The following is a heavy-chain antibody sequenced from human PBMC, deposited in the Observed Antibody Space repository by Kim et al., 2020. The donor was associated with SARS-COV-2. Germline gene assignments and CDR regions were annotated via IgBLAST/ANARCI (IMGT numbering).Heavy chain of an antibody. D-gene: IGHD3-10*01. Sequence: GGSLRLSCAASGFSFTSYDVSWVRQAPGKGLEWVSSVSANGAVTYYADSVKGRFTISRDXSENTPSLQMNSLRAEDAAXYYCXXGSGRXIYWGQGTLVTVSS. CDR3: XXGSGRXIY. CDR2: VSANGAVT. CDR1: GFSFTSYD. J-gene: IGHJ4*02. V-gene: IGHV3-23*01.